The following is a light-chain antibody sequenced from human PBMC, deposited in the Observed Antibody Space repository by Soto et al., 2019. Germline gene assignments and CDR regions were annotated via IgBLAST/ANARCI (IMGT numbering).Light chain of an antibody. V-gene: IGKV1-39*01. CDR1: QSISSY. Sequence: DIQMTQSPSSLSASVGDRVTITCRASQSISSYLNWYQQKPGKAPKLLIFAASSLQSGVPSRFSGSGSGTDFTLTISCLQPEDFASYYCQQSYSTPLGFGQGTRLDIK. CDR3: QQSYSTPLG. J-gene: IGKJ5*01. CDR2: AAS.